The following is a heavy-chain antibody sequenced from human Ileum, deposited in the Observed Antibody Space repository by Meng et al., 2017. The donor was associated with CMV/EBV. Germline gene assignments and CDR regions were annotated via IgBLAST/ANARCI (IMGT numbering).Heavy chain of an antibody. J-gene: IGHJ3*02. CDR1: GFTFSSYA. Sequence: GSLKISCAASGFTFSSYAMCWVRQAPGKGLEWVSSISSGGGSTYYADSVKGRFTISRDSSKNTLYLQMNSLRAEDTAVYYCAKDRYLGNSSPDAFDIWGQGTMVTVSS. CDR3: AKDRYLGNSSPDAFDI. CDR2: ISSGGGST. D-gene: IGHD3-16*01. V-gene: IGHV3-23*01.